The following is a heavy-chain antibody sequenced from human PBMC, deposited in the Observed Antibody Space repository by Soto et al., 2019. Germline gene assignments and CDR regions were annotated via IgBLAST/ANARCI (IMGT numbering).Heavy chain of an antibody. Sequence: QVQLQESGPGLVKPSETLSLTCTVSGGSVSSGSYYWSWIRQPPGKGLEWIGYIYYSGSTNYNPSLKSRVTISVDTSKNQFSLKLSSVTAADTAVYYCARTTTIFGVVITCYFDYWGQGTLVTVSS. CDR2: IYYSGST. V-gene: IGHV4-61*01. CDR3: ARTTTIFGVVITCYFDY. D-gene: IGHD3-3*01. J-gene: IGHJ4*02. CDR1: GGSVSSGSYY.